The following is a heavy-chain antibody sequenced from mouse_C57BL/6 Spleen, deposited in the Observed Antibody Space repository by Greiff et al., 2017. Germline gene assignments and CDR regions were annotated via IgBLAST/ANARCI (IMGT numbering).Heavy chain of an antibody. V-gene: IGHV5-4*01. CDR3: ARDQRGLDY. Sequence: EVKLVESGGGLVKPGGSLKLSCAASGFTFSSYAMSWVRQTPEKRLEWVATISDGGSYTYYPDNVKGRFTISRDNAKNNLYLQMSHLKSEDTAMYYCARDQRGLDYWGQGTTLTVSS. CDR1: GFTFSSYA. J-gene: IGHJ2*01. CDR2: ISDGGSYT.